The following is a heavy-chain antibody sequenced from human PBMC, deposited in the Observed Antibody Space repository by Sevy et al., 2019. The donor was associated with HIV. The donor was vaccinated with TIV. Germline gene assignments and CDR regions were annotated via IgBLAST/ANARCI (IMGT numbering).Heavy chain of an antibody. V-gene: IGHV1-69*13. Sequence: ASVKVSCKASGGTFSSYGISWERQAPGPGLEWMGGIIPILATVNYAQKFQGRVTITADESTKTAYMELSSLRSEDTAVYYCARGGGNGWYYFDYWGQETLVTVSS. CDR3: ARGGGNGWYYFDY. D-gene: IGHD6-19*01. CDR2: IIPILATV. J-gene: IGHJ4*02. CDR1: GGTFSSYG.